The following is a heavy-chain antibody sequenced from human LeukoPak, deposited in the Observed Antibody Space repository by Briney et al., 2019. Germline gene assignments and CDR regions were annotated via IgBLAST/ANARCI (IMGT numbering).Heavy chain of an antibody. D-gene: IGHD3-10*01. J-gene: IGHJ4*02. Sequence: SETLSLTCAVSGYSISSGYYWGWIRQPPGKGLEWIGSIYHSGSTYYNPSLKSRVTISVDTSKNQFSLKLSSVTAADTAVYYCARDRGPRITMVRGVSSPYFDYWGQGTLVTVSS. CDR2: IYHSGST. CDR3: ARDRGPRITMVRGVSSPYFDY. V-gene: IGHV4-38-2*02. CDR1: GYSISSGYY.